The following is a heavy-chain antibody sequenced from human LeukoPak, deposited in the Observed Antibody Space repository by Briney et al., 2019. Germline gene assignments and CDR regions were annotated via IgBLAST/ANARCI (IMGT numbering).Heavy chain of an antibody. CDR3: AKDQRYFDWLFDY. J-gene: IGHJ4*02. V-gene: IGHV3-23*01. Sequence: GGSLRLSCAASGFTFSSYAMSWVRQAPGKGLEWVSGISGSGGSTYYADSVKGRFAISRDNSKNTLYLQMNSLSAEDTAVYYCAKDQRYFDWLFDYWGQGTLVTVSS. CDR1: GFTFSSYA. CDR2: ISGSGGST. D-gene: IGHD3-9*01.